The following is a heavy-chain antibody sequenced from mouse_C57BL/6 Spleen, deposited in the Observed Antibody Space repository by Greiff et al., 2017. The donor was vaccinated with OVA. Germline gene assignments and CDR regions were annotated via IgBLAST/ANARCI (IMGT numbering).Heavy chain of an antibody. D-gene: IGHD2-1*01. J-gene: IGHJ4*01. V-gene: IGHV1-69*01. CDR2: IDPSDSYT. Sequence: VQLQQSGAELVMPGASVKLSCKASGYTFTSYWMHWVKQRPGQGLEWIGEIDPSDSYTNYNQKFKGKSTLTVDKSSSTAYMQLSSLTSEDSAVYYCARRKYYGNSYYAMDYWGQGTSVTVSS. CDR3: ARRKYYGNSYYAMDY. CDR1: GYTFTSYW.